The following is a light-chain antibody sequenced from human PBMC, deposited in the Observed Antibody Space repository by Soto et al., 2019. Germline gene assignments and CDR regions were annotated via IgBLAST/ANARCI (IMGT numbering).Light chain of an antibody. J-gene: IGLJ1*01. CDR3: SSYTSNNTLL. Sequence: QSVLTQPASVSGSPGQSIAISCIGTSSDVGGYNYVSWYQQYQGKAPKLMIYDVSNRPSGVSNRFSGSKSGNTASLTISGLQAEDEADYYCSSYTSNNTLLFGIGTKVTV. V-gene: IGLV2-14*03. CDR2: DVS. CDR1: SSDVGGYNY.